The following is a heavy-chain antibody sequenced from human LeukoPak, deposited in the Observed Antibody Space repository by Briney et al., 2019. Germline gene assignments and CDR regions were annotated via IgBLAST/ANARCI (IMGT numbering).Heavy chain of an antibody. CDR3: AGGWYGREFDY. D-gene: IGHD6-25*01. CDR2: INHSGST. V-gene: IGHV4-34*01. Sequence: SETLSLTCAVYGGSFSGYYWSWIRQPPGKGLEWIGEINHSGSTNYNPSLKSLVTISVDTSKNQFSLKLSSVTAADTAVYYCAGGWYGREFDYRGQGTLVTVSS. J-gene: IGHJ4*02. CDR1: GGSFSGYY.